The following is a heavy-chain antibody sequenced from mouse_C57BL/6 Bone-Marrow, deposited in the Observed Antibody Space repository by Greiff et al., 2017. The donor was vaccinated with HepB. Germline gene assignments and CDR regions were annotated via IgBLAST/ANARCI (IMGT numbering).Heavy chain of an antibody. J-gene: IGHJ2*01. CDR3: ARTLISRYAVWETGY. D-gene: IGHD2-10*02. V-gene: IGHV1-81*01. CDR2: IYPRSGNT. Sequence: QVQLQQSGAELARPGASVKLSCKASGYTFTSYGISWVKQRTGQGLEWIGEIYPRSGNTYYNEKFKGKATLTADKSSSTAYMELRSLTSEDSAVYFCARTLISRYAVWETGYWGQGTTLTVSS. CDR1: GYTFTSYG.